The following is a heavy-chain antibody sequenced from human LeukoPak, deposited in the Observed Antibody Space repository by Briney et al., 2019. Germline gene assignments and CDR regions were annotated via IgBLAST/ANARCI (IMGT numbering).Heavy chain of an antibody. CDR2: INHSGST. D-gene: IGHD2-21*01. CDR3: ARTGIVVVLDAFDI. CDR1: GGSFSGYY. V-gene: IGHV4-34*01. J-gene: IGHJ3*02. Sequence: SETLSLTCAVYGGSFSGYYWSWIRQPPGKGLEWIGEINHSGSTNYNPSLKSRVTISVDTSKNQFSLKLSSVTAADTAVHYCARTGIVVVLDAFDIWGQGTMVTVSS.